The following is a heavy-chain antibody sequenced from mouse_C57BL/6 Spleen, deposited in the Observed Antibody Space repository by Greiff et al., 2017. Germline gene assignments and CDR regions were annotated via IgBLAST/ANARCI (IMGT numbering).Heavy chain of an antibody. V-gene: IGHV1-55*01. D-gene: IGHD2-1*01. J-gene: IGHJ2*01. CDR1: GYTFTSYW. CDR2: IYPGSGST. Sequence: QVQLKQPGAELVKPGASVKMSCKASGYTFTSYWITWVKQRPGQGLEWIGDIYPGSGSTNYNEKFKSKATLTVDTSSSTAYMQLSSLTSEDSAVYYCARLDGNYYYFDYWGQGTTLTVSS. CDR3: ARLDGNYYYFDY.